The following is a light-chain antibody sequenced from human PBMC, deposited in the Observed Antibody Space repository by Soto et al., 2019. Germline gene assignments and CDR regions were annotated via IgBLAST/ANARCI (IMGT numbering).Light chain of an antibody. CDR2: GAS. V-gene: IGKV3-15*01. CDR3: QQYNNWPLT. J-gene: IGKJ4*01. Sequence: EIMMTQSPATLSVTTGERATLSCRASQSVSSYLAWYQQKPGQAPRLLIYGASTRATDIPARFSGSGSGTEFTLTISSLQSEDFALYYCQQYNNWPLTFGGGTKVDI. CDR1: QSVSSY.